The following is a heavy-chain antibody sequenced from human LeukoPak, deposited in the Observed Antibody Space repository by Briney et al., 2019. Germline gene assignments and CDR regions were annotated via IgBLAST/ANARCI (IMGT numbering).Heavy chain of an antibody. Sequence: ASVKVSCKASVYTFTGYYMHWARQAPGQGLEWMGWINPNSGGTNYAQKFQGRVTMTRDTSISTAYMELSRLRSDDTAVYYCARDLTVLRFLEWLWWGQGTLVTVSS. V-gene: IGHV1-2*02. D-gene: IGHD3-3*01. CDR2: INPNSGGT. CDR3: ARDLTVLRFLEWLW. CDR1: VYTFTGYY. J-gene: IGHJ4*02.